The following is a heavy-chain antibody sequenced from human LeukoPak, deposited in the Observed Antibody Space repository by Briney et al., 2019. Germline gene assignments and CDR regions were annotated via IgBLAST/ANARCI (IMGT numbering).Heavy chain of an antibody. D-gene: IGHD2/OR15-2a*01. Sequence: SGPTLVKPTQTLTLPCTFSGFSLSTSGVGVGWIRQPPGKALEWLALIYWDDDKRYSPSLKSRPTITKDTSKNQVVLTMTNMDPVDTATYYCAHSLSSVSEFYYYYYYMDVWGKGTTVTVSS. J-gene: IGHJ6*03. CDR3: AHSLSSVSEFYYYYYYMDV. CDR1: GFSLSTSGVG. CDR2: IYWDDDK. V-gene: IGHV2-5*02.